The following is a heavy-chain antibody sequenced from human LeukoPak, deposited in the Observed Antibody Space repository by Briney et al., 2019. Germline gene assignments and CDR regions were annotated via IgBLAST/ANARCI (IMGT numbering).Heavy chain of an antibody. CDR2: IYPGDSDT. CDR1: GYRFTSYW. J-gene: IGHJ4*02. D-gene: IGHD3-22*01. Sequence: GESLKISCKGSGYRFTSYWIGWVRQMPGKGLEWMGIIYPGDSDTRYSPSFQGQVTISADKPISTAYLQWSSLKASDTAMYYCARRLLYYYDSSGYSDYWGQGTLVTVSS. CDR3: ARRLLYYYDSSGYSDY. V-gene: IGHV5-51*01.